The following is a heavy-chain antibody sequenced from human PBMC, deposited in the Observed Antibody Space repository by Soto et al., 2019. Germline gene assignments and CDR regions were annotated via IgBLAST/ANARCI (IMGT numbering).Heavy chain of an antibody. V-gene: IGHV1-69*01. CDR2: IIPISGTP. D-gene: IGHD2-2*01. J-gene: IGHJ6*02. Sequence: QVQLVQSGAEVKKPGSSVKVSCKASGGTFSSYAISWVRQAPGQGLEWRGGIIPISGTPNYAQKFQGRVTITADESTSTAYMELSSLRSEDTAVYYCARSQGSSTSLEIYYYYYYGMDVWGQGTTVTVSS. CDR3: ARSQGSSTSLEIYYYYYYGMDV. CDR1: GGTFSSYA.